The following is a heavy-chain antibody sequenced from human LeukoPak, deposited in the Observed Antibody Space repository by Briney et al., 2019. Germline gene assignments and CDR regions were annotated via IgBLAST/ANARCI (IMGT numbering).Heavy chain of an antibody. V-gene: IGHV1-69*13. CDR3: ARDNWNYGSSMDV. CDR1: GGTFSSYA. D-gene: IGHD1-7*01. CDR2: IIPIFGTA. Sequence: SVKVSCKASGGTFSSYAISWVRQAPGQGLEWMGGIIPIFGTANYAQKFQGRVTITADESTSTAYMELSSLRSEDTAVYYCARDNWNYGSSMDVWGQGTTVTVSS. J-gene: IGHJ6*02.